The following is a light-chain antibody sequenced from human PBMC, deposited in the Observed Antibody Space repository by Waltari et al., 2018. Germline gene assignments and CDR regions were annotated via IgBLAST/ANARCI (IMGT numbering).Light chain of an antibody. CDR1: QSISNNS. J-gene: IGKJ2*01. V-gene: IGKV3-20*01. CDR2: AVS. CDR3: QQFGGSPKYT. Sequence: EIVLTQSPGTLSLSPGERVTLSCRASQSISNNSLAWYQAKPGQAPRLRIYAVSHRATGVPDRFSGGGSGTDFTLTISRLEPEDFAVYYCQQFGGSPKYTFGQGTKLEIK.